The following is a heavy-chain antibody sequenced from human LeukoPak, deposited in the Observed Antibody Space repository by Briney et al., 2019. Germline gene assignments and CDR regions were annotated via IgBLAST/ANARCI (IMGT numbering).Heavy chain of an antibody. CDR2: IYPRDSDI. CDR1: GYSFTNYW. J-gene: IGHJ4*02. D-gene: IGHD6-13*01. CDR3: ARPPHTSSWYFFDF. V-gene: IGHV5-51*01. Sequence: GESLKISYKTSGYSFTNYWIAWVRQMPGKGLEYMGIIYPRDSDIRYNPSFRGQVTISADKSISTAYLQWTSLKASDTAMYFCARPPHTSSWYFFDFWGQGTLVTVSS.